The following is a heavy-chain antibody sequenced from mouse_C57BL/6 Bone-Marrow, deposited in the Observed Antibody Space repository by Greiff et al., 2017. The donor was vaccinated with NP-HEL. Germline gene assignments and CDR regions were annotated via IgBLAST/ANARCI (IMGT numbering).Heavy chain of an antibody. J-gene: IGHJ3*01. V-gene: IGHV5-12*01. CDR2: ISNGGGST. D-gene: IGHD1-1*01. Sequence: DVQLVESGGGLVQPGGSLKLSCAASGFTFSDYYMYWVRQTPEKRLEWVAYISNGGGSTYYPDTVKGRFTISRDNAKNTLYLQMSRLKSEDTAMYYCARQGDYYGSSPWFAYWGQGTLVTVSA. CDR3: ARQGDYYGSSPWFAY. CDR1: GFTFSDYY.